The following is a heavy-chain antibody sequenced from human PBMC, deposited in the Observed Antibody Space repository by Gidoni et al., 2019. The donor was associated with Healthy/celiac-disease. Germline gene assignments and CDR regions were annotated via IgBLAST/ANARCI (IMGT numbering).Heavy chain of an antibody. V-gene: IGHV3-23*01. CDR3: ASPPAPLNRRYFDWLHLGGDV. Sequence: EVQLLESGGGLVQPGGSLRLSCAASGFTFSSYALSWVRQAPGKGLEWVSAISGSGGSTYYADSVKGRFTISRDNSKNTLYLQMNSLRAEDTAVYYCASPPAPLNRRYFDWLHLGGDVWGQGTTVTVSS. CDR1: GFTFSSYA. CDR2: ISGSGGST. D-gene: IGHD3-9*01. J-gene: IGHJ6*02.